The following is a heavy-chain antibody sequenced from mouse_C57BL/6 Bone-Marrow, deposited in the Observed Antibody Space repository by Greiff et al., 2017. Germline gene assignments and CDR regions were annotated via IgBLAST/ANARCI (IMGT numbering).Heavy chain of an antibody. CDR1: GFSFNTYA. CDR2: IRSKSNNYAT. J-gene: IGHJ1*03. D-gene: IGHD1-1*01. V-gene: IGHV10-1*01. CDR3: VRRLHYYGSSCYWYCDV. Sequence: EVKLVESGGGLVKPGGSLKLSCAASGFSFNTYAMNWVRQAPGKGLEWVARIRSKSNNYATYYADSVKDRFTISRDDSESMLYLQMNNLKTEDTAMYYCVRRLHYYGSSCYWYCDVWGTGTTVTVSA.